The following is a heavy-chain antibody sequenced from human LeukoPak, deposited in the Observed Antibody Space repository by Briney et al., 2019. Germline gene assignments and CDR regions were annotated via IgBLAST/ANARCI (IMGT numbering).Heavy chain of an antibody. CDR2: ISYDGSNK. CDR3: AKVERIVVVPAAIDN. Sequence: GGSLRLSCAASGFTFSNYWMSWVRQAPGKGLEWVAVISYDGSNKYYADSVKGRFTISRDNSKNTLYLQMNSLRAEDTAVYYCAKVERIVVVPAAIDNWGQGTLVTVSS. J-gene: IGHJ4*02. CDR1: GFTFSNYW. D-gene: IGHD2-2*01. V-gene: IGHV3-30*18.